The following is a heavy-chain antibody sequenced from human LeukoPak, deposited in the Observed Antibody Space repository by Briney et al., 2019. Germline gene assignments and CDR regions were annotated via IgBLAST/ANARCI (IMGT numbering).Heavy chain of an antibody. J-gene: IGHJ2*01. V-gene: IGHV3-43*02. CDR1: GFTFDRYD. CDR2: ISGDGGST. Sequence: GGSLRLSCAASGFTFDRYDMYWVRKAPGKGLEWVSLISGDGGSTYYADSVKGRFTISRDNSKNSLYLQMNSLRTEDTALYYCAKDIGPYGGNSEWYFERWGRGTLVTVSS. CDR3: AKDIGPYGGNSEWYFER. D-gene: IGHD4-23*01.